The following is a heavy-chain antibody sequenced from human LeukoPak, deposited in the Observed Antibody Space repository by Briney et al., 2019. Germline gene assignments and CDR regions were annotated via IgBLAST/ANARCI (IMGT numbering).Heavy chain of an antibody. CDR2: ISYDGSNK. J-gene: IGHJ4*02. CDR1: GFTFSSYA. D-gene: IGHD6-19*01. Sequence: PGRSLRLSCAASGFTFSSYAMHWVRQAPGKGLEWVAVISYDGSNKYYADSVKGRYTIYRDNSKNTLYLQMNSLRAEDTAVYYCARVQAYSSGWYYFDYWGQGTLVTVSS. CDR3: ARVQAYSSGWYYFDY. V-gene: IGHV3-30-3*01.